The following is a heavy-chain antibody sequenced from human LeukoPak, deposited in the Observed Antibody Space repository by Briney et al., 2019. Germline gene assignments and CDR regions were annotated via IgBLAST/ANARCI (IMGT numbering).Heavy chain of an antibody. J-gene: IGHJ4*02. CDR1: GGSISSSSYY. V-gene: IGHV4-39*01. D-gene: IGHD5-18*01. Sequence: PSETLSPTCTVSGGSISSSSYYWGWIRQPPGKGLEWIGSIYYSGSTYYNPSLKSRVTISVDTSKNQFSLKLSSVTAADTAVYYCARQTNTAMALYFDYWGQGTLVTVSS. CDR3: ARQTNTAMALYFDY. CDR2: IYYSGST.